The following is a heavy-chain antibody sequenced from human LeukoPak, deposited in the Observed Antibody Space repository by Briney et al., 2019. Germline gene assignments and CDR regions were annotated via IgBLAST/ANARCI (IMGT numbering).Heavy chain of an antibody. CDR2: IYYSGST. Sequence: TSETLSLTCAVYGGSFSSYYWSWIRQPPGKGLEWIGYIYYSGSTNYNPSLKSRVTISVDTSKNQFSLKLSSVTAADTAVYYCASSTVTAAGNLDWGQGTLVTVSS. CDR1: GGSFSSYY. V-gene: IGHV4-59*12. CDR3: ASSTVTAAGNLD. J-gene: IGHJ4*02. D-gene: IGHD6-13*01.